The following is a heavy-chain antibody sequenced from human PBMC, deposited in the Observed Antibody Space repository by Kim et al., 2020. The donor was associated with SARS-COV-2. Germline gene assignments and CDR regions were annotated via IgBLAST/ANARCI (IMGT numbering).Heavy chain of an antibody. J-gene: IGHJ6*02. D-gene: IGHD6-13*01. V-gene: IGHV3-30*01. CDR3: VRDDTHEAGVYYYGMDV. Sequence: VEGRFTISIDNSKNTLYLQMNSLRAEDTAVYYCVRDDTHEAGVYYYGMDVWGQGTTVTVSS.